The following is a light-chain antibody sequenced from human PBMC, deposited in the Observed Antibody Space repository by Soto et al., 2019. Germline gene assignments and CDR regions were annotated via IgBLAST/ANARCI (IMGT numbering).Light chain of an antibody. CDR1: SSNIGTNA. V-gene: IGLV1-44*01. Sequence: QSVLTQPPSASGTPGQRVTISCSGGSSNIGTNAVNWYQQLPGTAPKLLIYNNNQRPSGVPDRFSGSKSGTSASLAISGLQSEDEADYYCAAWDDSRNGYVFGTGPKVTVL. J-gene: IGLJ1*01. CDR2: NNN. CDR3: AAWDDSRNGYV.